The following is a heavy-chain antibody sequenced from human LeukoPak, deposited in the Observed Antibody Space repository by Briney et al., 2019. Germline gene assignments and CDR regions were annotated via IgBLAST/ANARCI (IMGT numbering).Heavy chain of an antibody. Sequence: SETLSLTCTVSGGSISSSSYYWGWIRQPPGKGLEWIGSIYYSGSTYYNPSLKSRVTISVDASKNQFSLKLSSVTAADTAVYYCARVRDHDSSGYLPFDYWGQGTLVTVSS. V-gene: IGHV4-39*07. CDR3: ARVRDHDSSGYLPFDY. CDR2: IYYSGST. D-gene: IGHD3-22*01. CDR1: GGSISSSSYY. J-gene: IGHJ4*02.